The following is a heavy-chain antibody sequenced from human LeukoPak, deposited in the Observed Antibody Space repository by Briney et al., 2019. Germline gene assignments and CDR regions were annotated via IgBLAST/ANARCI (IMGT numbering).Heavy chain of an antibody. CDR1: GFGFTSYY. J-gene: IGHJ5*02. CDR2: IYPGDSDT. Sequence: GGSLKISCKTSGFGFTSYYIGWGRQMPGKGLEWMGIIYPGDSDTRYSPSFQGQATLSADKSINTAYLQWSSLRASDTAMYYCARLEEDLTLGVAGYWFVPWGQGTLVTVS. V-gene: IGHV5-51*01. D-gene: IGHD3-16*01. CDR3: ARLEEDLTLGVAGYWFVP.